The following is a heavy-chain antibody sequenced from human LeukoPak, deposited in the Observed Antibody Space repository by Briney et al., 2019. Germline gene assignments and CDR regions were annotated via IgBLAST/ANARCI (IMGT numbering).Heavy chain of an antibody. J-gene: IGHJ4*02. CDR2: ISTKSGVT. V-gene: IGHV1-2*02. Sequence: ASVKVSCKASGYTFTGYYIHWVRQAPGQGLEWMGWISTKSGVTNYAQKFQGRVNMTRDTSISTAYMDVSRLTSDDTALFYCARAVGDYYETSVFQAYWGQETLVIVSS. CDR1: GYTFTGYY. CDR3: ARAVGDYYETSVFQAY. D-gene: IGHD3-22*01.